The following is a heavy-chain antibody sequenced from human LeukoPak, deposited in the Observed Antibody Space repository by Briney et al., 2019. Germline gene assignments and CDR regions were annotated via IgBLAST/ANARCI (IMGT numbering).Heavy chain of an antibody. CDR2: ISGSGGST. Sequence: GGSLRLSCAASGFTFSSYAMSWVRQAPGKGLEWVSAISGSGGSTYYADSVKGRFTISRDNAKNSLYLQMNSLRAEDTAVYYCAREPPPYYYDSSGYAFDIWGQGTMVTVSS. J-gene: IGHJ3*02. V-gene: IGHV3-23*01. D-gene: IGHD3-22*01. CDR3: AREPPPYYYDSSGYAFDI. CDR1: GFTFSSYA.